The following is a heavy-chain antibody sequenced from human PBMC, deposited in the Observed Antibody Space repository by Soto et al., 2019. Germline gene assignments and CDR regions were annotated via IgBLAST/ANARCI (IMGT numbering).Heavy chain of an antibody. CDR2: IGQDGSEK. CDR3: SRRLEV. J-gene: IGHJ6*02. V-gene: IGHV3-7*05. CDR1: GFSVSDSW. Sequence: PGGSLRLSCAASGFSVSDSWMDWVRQAPGKGLEWVANIGQDGSEKNYVDSVKGRFTISRDNAKNSLYLQMTTLRAEDTAVYYCSRRLEVWGQGTTVTVSS.